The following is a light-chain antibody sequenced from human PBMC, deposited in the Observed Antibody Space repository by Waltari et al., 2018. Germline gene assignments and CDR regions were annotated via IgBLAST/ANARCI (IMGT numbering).Light chain of an antibody. CDR1: QSLLHTNGKTY. CDR3: MQSIVERTT. V-gene: IGKV2D-29*01. Sequence: IVMTQTPLSLSVTPGQPASISCKSSQSLLHTNGKTYLYWFLQRPGQPPQLLIYELFNQLSGVSDRFTGSGSGTDFTLTISRVEAEDVGVYYCMQSIVERTTFGQGTRLEIK. J-gene: IGKJ5*01. CDR2: ELF.